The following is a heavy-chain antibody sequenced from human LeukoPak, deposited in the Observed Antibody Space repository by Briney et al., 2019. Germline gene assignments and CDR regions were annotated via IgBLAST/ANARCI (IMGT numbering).Heavy chain of an antibody. Sequence: GGSLRLSCAASGFAFIGHWMSWVRQAPGKGLEWVANINQDGSEIYYLDSVKGQFTFSRDNAKNSLYLQMNNLRAEDTAVYYCARDGVAAGVYFDCWGQGTLVTVSS. J-gene: IGHJ4*02. CDR2: INQDGSEI. CDR3: ARDGVAAGVYFDC. D-gene: IGHD6-13*01. V-gene: IGHV3-7*01. CDR1: GFAFIGHW.